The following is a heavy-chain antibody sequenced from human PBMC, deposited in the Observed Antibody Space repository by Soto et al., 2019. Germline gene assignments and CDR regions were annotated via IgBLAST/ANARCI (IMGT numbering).Heavy chain of an antibody. J-gene: IGHJ1*01. D-gene: IGHD2-2*02. Sequence: ASVKVSCKASGYTFTSYDINWVRQATGQGLEWMGWMNPNSGNTGYAQKFQGRVTMTRNTSISTAYMELSSLRSEDTAVYYCARGVYCSSTSCYRSFQHWGQGTLVTVSS. CDR3: ARGVYCSSTSCYRSFQH. V-gene: IGHV1-8*01. CDR2: MNPNSGNT. CDR1: GYTFTSYD.